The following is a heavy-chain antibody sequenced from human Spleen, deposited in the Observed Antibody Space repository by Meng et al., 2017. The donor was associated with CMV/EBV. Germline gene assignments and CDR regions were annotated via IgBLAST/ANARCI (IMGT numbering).Heavy chain of an antibody. Sequence: ASVKVSCKASGSTFTDHYIHWVRQPPGQGLEWMGWINANNGATHYAQNFQGRLTVTRDTSISTAYMDLNRLRSDDTAAYYCASTPITARPYQFDYWGQGTRVTVSS. CDR2: INANNGAT. CDR3: ASTPITARPYQFDY. D-gene: IGHD6-6*01. CDR1: GSTFTDHY. V-gene: IGHV1-2*02. J-gene: IGHJ4*02.